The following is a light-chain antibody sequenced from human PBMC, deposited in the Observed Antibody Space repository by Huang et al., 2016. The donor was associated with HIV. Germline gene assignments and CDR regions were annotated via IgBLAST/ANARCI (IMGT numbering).Light chain of an antibody. CDR2: WAS. V-gene: IGKV4-1*01. Sequence: DIVMTQSTDSMTVSLGERATINCKSSQSVLHSSNNKNYLTWYQQKPGQQPKVLIYWASSRVSGDPDRFIGSGSGKDFTLTISNLQAEDVAVYFCHQYYSSPQTFGQGTKVEIK. J-gene: IGKJ1*01. CDR3: HQYYSSPQT. CDR1: QSVLHSSNNKNY.